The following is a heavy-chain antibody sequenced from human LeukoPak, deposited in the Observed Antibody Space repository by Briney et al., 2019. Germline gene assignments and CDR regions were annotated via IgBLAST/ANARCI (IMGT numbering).Heavy chain of an antibody. CDR3: TRAPASATNNWFDP. CDR1: GYTFTSYG. CDR2: ISAHKGNT. V-gene: IGHV1-18*01. D-gene: IGHD6-13*01. J-gene: IGHJ5*02. Sequence: AASVKVSCTASGYTFTSYGISWVRQAPGQGLEWMGWISAHKGNTNYAQKLQGRVTMTTDTSTSTAYMDLRSLTSDDTAVYYCTRAPASATNNWFDPWGQGTLVTVSS.